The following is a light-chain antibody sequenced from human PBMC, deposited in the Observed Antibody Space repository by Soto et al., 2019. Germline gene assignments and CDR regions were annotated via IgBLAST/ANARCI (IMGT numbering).Light chain of an antibody. J-gene: IGLJ2*01. Sequence: QSALTQPASVSGSPGQSITISCTGTISDIGGYNFISWYQHHPGKAPKLVIYDVNNWPSGISYRFSGSKSGNTASLTISGLRAEDEADYYCASYTRTTTLVFGGGTKLTVL. CDR3: ASYTRTTTLV. V-gene: IGLV2-14*01. CDR1: ISDIGGYNF. CDR2: DVN.